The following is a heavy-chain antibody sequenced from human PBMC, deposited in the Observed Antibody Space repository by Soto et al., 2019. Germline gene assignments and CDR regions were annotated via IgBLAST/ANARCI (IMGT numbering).Heavy chain of an antibody. Sequence: GESLKISCKGSEYIFTSYWIGWVRQLPGKGLEWMGIIYPGDSDTRYSPSFQGQVTISVDKSISTAYLQWSSLKASDTAMYYCAREGGAYGEYDPTYSGMDVWGQGTKVTVSS. V-gene: IGHV5-51*01. D-gene: IGHD5-12*01. CDR1: EYIFTSYW. J-gene: IGHJ6*02. CDR3: AREGGAYGEYDPTYSGMDV. CDR2: IYPGDSDT.